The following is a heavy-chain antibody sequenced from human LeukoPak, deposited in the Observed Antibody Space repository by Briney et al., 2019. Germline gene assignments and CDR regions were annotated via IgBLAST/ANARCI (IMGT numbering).Heavy chain of an antibody. CDR2: IKHDGSVQ. J-gene: IGHJ4*02. CDR3: ARGGPAAGRFDY. D-gene: IGHD6-13*01. Sequence: GGSLRLSCAASGFTFSSYWMSWVRQAPGKGLEWVANIKHDGSVQYCVDSVKGRFTISRDNSKNTLYLQMNSLRAEDTAVYYCARGGPAAGRFDYWGQGTLVTVSS. V-gene: IGHV3-7*01. CDR1: GFTFSSYW.